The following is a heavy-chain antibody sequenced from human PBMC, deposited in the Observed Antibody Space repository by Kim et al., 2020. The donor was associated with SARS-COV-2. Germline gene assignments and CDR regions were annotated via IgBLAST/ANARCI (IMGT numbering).Heavy chain of an antibody. CDR2: ISWNSGSI. V-gene: IGHV3-9*01. D-gene: IGHD3-9*01. CDR3: AKDKSEGWLPPYGTDV. CDR1: GFTFDDYA. Sequence: GGSLRLSCAASGFTFDDYAMHWVRQAPGKGLEWVSGISWNSGSIGYADSVKGRFTISRDNAKNSLYLQMNSLRAEDTALYYCAKDKSEGWLPPYGTDVWG. J-gene: IGHJ6*01.